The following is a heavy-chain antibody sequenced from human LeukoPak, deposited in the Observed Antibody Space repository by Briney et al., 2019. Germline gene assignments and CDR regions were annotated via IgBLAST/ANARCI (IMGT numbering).Heavy chain of an antibody. CDR2: IYTGGGR. J-gene: IGHJ4*02. V-gene: IGHV3-53*01. CDR3: ARGIDY. Sequence: GGSLRLSRAASGFTVSSYYMNWVRQAPGKELEWVSVIYTGGGRYYADSVRGRFTISRDTSKTMVFLQMNSLRVEDTAVYYCARGIDYWGRGTLVTVSS. CDR1: GFTVSSYY.